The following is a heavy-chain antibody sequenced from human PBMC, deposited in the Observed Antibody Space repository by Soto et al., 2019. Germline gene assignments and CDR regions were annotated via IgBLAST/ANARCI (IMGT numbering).Heavy chain of an antibody. CDR2: IIPIFGTA. CDR1: GGTFSSYA. V-gene: IGHV1-69*13. D-gene: IGHD3-22*01. J-gene: IGHJ1*01. CDR3: AITSLDASSGLDPNEYLRR. Sequence: ASVKVSCKASGGTFSSYAISWVRQAPGQGLEWMGGIIPIFGTANYAQKFQGRVTITADESTSTAYMELSSLRSEDTAVYYCAITSLDASSGLDPNEYLRRCRKGTMVTACS.